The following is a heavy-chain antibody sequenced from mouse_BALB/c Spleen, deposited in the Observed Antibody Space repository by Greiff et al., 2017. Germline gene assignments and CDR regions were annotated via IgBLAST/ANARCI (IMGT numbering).Heavy chain of an antibody. D-gene: IGHD2-14*01. CDR2: ISYSGST. J-gene: IGHJ4*01. CDR3: AQVRDAMDY. Sequence: EVQLVESGPGLVKPSQSLSLTCTITGYSITSDYAWNWIRQFPGNKLEWMGYISYSGSTSYNPSLKSRISITRDTSKNQFFLQLNSVTTEDTATYYCAQVRDAMDYWGQGTSVTVSS. CDR1: GYSITSDYA. V-gene: IGHV3-2*02.